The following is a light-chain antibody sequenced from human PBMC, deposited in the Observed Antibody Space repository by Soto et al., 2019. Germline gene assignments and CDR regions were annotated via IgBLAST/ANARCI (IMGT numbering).Light chain of an antibody. Sequence: QSALTQPASVSGSPGQSITISFTGTSSDVGGYNYVSWYQHHPGKAPKLMIYEVSNRPSGVSDRFSGSKSGNTASLTISGLQAEDEADYYCSSYTSSSTLVFGTETKLTVL. V-gene: IGLV2-14*01. CDR2: EVS. CDR1: SSDVGGYNY. CDR3: SSYTSSSTLV. J-gene: IGLJ1*01.